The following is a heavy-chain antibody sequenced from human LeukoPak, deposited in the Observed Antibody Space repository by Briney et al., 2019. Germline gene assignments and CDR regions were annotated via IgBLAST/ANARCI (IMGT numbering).Heavy chain of an antibody. CDR3: ARGATIFDY. Sequence: GGSLRLSCAASGFTFSSYEMNWVRQAPGEGLGWVSYISSSGSTIYYADSVKGRFTISRDNAKNSLYLQMNSLRAEDTAVYYCARGATIFDYWGQGTLVTVSS. D-gene: IGHD5-12*01. CDR1: GFTFSSYE. J-gene: IGHJ4*02. CDR2: ISSSGSTI. V-gene: IGHV3-48*03.